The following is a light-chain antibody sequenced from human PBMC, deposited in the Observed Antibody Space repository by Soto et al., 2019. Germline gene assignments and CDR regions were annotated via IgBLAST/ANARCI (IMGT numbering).Light chain of an antibody. J-gene: IGKJ1*01. CDR1: QTISSNY. CDR3: QQYGSSLWT. CDR2: GAS. Sequence: EVVLTQSPGTLSLSPGERATLSCRASQTISSNYLAWYQQKPGQAPRLLIYGASSRATGIPDRFSGSGSGTDFTLTISRLEPEDFALYYCQQYGSSLWTFGQGTKVDI. V-gene: IGKV3-20*01.